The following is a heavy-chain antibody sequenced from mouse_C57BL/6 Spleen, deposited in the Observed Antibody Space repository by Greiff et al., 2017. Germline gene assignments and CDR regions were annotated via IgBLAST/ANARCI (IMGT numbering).Heavy chain of an antibody. CDR1: GYTFTSYW. Sequence: QVQLQQSGAELVRPGTSVKLSCKASGYTFTSYWMHWVKQRPGQGLEWIGVIDPSDSYTNYNQKFKGKATLTVDTSSSTAYMQLSSLTSEDSAVYYCGGHDFDYWGQGTTLTVSS. D-gene: IGHD3-1*01. J-gene: IGHJ2*01. CDR2: IDPSDSYT. V-gene: IGHV1-59*01. CDR3: GGHDFDY.